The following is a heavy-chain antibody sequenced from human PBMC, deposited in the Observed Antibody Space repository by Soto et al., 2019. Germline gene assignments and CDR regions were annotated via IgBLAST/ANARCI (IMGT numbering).Heavy chain of an antibody. CDR1: GFTFSSYA. D-gene: IGHD2-15*01. V-gene: IGHV3-30-3*01. Sequence: QVQLVESGGGVVQPGRSLRLSCAASGFTFSSYAMHWVRQAPGKGLEWVAVISYDGSNKYYADSVKGRFTISRDNSKNSVYLQMNSLRAEDTAGYYCAREDCSGGSCCPEGPSNWFDPWGQGTLVTVSS. J-gene: IGHJ5*02. CDR2: ISYDGSNK. CDR3: AREDCSGGSCCPEGPSNWFDP.